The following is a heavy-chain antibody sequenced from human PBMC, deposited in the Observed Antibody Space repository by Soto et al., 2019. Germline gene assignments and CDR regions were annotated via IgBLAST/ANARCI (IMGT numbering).Heavy chain of an antibody. V-gene: IGHV5-10-1*01. CDR2: IDPSDSYT. CDR1: GYSFTIYW. J-gene: IGHJ6*02. CDR3: GRPGLQEFYFFGMDV. Sequence: GESLKISCNGSGYSFTIYWISWVLQMPGKGLDWMWRIDPSDSYTNYSPSFQCHVTISADKSISTAYLQWSSLKASDTAIYYCGRPGLQEFYFFGMDVWGQGTTVTVSS.